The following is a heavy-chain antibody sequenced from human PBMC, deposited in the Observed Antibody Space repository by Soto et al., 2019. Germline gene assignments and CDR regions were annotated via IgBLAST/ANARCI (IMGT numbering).Heavy chain of an antibody. CDR3: ARGGAGYCSGGSCGLDF. D-gene: IGHD2-15*01. J-gene: IGHJ4*02. V-gene: IGHV4-30-2*01. Sequence: LSLTCAVSGGSISSGGYSWSWIRQPPGKGLEWIGYIYHSGSTYYNPSLKSRVTISVDRSKNQFSLKLSSVTAADTAVYYCARGGAGYCSGGSCGLDFWAQGSLVTVSS. CDR2: IYHSGST. CDR1: GGSISSGGYS.